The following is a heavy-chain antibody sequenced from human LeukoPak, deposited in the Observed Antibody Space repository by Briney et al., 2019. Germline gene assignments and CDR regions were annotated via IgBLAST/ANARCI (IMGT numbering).Heavy chain of an antibody. D-gene: IGHD3-22*01. Sequence: PSETLSLTCTVSGGSISSGSYYWSWIRQPAGKGLEWIGRIYTSGSINYDPSLKSRVTISVDTSKNQFSLKLSSVTAADTAVYYCARGIGYYLLDYWGQGTLVTVSS. CDR2: IYTSGSI. CDR3: ARGIGYYLLDY. CDR1: GGSISSGSYY. J-gene: IGHJ4*02. V-gene: IGHV4-61*02.